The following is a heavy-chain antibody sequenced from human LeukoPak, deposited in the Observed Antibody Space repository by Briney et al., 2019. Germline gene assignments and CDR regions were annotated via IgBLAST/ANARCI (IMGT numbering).Heavy chain of an antibody. Sequence: GGSLRLSCAASGFSVSYSYMSWVRQAPGMGLEWVSVIYSGGNTHYADSVRGRFTLSRDTSENTLNLQMNSLITDDTSVYYCTRLYAGSHLWGQGTRVTVSS. CDR1: GFSVSYSY. V-gene: IGHV3-66*02. CDR2: IYSGGNT. D-gene: IGHD1-26*01. CDR3: TRLYAGSHL. J-gene: IGHJ5*02.